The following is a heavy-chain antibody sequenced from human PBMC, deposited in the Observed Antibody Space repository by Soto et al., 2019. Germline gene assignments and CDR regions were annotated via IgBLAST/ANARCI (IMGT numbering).Heavy chain of an antibody. CDR3: ARETYYYGSGTRGMARSGYYGMDV. Sequence: SQTLSLTCAISGDSVSSNSAAWNWIRQSPSRGLEWLGRTYYRSKWYNDYAVSVKSRITINPDTSKNQFSLKLSSVTAADTAVYYCARETYYYGSGTRGMARSGYYGMDVWGQGTTVTVSS. J-gene: IGHJ6*02. V-gene: IGHV6-1*01. D-gene: IGHD3-10*01. CDR2: TYYRSKWYN. CDR1: GDSVSSNSAA.